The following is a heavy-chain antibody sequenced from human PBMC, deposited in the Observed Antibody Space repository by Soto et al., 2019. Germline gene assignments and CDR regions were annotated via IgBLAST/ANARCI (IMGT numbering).Heavy chain of an antibody. CDR3: AREVNSSSWYAFDY. J-gene: IGHJ4*02. V-gene: IGHV1-2*04. CDR2: INPNSGGT. D-gene: IGHD6-13*01. Sequence: ASVKVSCKASGYTFTGYYMHWVRQAPGQGLEWMGWINPNSGGTNYAQKFQGWVTMTRDTSISTAYMELSRLRSDDTAVYYCAREVNSSSWYAFDYWGQGTLVTVYS. CDR1: GYTFTGYY.